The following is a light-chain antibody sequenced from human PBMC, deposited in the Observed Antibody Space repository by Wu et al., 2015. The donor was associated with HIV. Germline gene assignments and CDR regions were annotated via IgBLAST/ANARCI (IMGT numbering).Light chain of an antibody. CDR1: KSISNNY. V-gene: IGKV3D-20*02. Sequence: ENLLTQSPGTLSLSPGERATLSCRASKSISNNYLAWYQQKSGQAPRLLVYHASSRATGVPDRFSGSGSGTDFTLTISNLEPEDFAVYYCQQRTNWPFTFGPGTKVDIK. CDR2: HAS. J-gene: IGKJ3*01. CDR3: QQRTNWPFT.